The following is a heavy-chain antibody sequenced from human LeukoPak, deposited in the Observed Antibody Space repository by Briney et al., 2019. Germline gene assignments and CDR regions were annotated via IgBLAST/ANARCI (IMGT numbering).Heavy chain of an antibody. CDR2: ISYDGSNK. J-gene: IGHJ6*02. D-gene: IGHD3-3*01. CDR1: GFTFSSYG. CDR3: AKDERFLEWFRAPLYYYYGMDV. Sequence: PGGSLRLSCAASGFTFSSYGMHWVRQAPGKGLEWVAVISYDGSNKYYADSVKGRFTISRDNSKNTLYLQMNSLRAEDTAVYYCAKDERFLEWFRAPLYYYYGMDVWGQGTTVTVSS. V-gene: IGHV3-30*18.